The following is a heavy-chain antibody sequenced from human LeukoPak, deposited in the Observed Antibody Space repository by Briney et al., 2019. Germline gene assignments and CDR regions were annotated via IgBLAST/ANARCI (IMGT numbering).Heavy chain of an antibody. Sequence: PGGSLRLSCAASGITFSGYWMSWVRQAPGKGLEWVSAISGSGGSTYYADSVKGRFTISRDNSKNTLYLQMNSLRAEDTAVYYCAKGVTMIVVVIDYFDYWGQGTLVTVSS. CDR3: AKGVTMIVVVIDYFDY. CDR1: GITFSGYW. CDR2: ISGSGGST. V-gene: IGHV3-23*01. D-gene: IGHD3-22*01. J-gene: IGHJ4*02.